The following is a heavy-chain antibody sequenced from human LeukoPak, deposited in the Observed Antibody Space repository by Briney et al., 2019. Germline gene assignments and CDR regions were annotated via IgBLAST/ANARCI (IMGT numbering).Heavy chain of an antibody. J-gene: IGHJ4*02. Sequence: ASVKVSCTASGYIFASYGVGWVRQAPGQGLEWMGWISAFNGNTNYAQKFRGRVTMTTEASTSTAYMELRSLRSDDTAFYYCAREPGLARSTFFDYWGQGTLVTVST. D-gene: IGHD3-16*01. CDR1: GYIFASYG. CDR3: AREPGLARSTFFDY. CDR2: ISAFNGNT. V-gene: IGHV1-18*01.